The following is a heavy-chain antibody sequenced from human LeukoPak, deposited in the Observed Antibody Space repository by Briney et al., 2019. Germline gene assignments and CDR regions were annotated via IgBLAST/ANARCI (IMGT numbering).Heavy chain of an antibody. D-gene: IGHD1-14*01. CDR1: GFTFSSYG. J-gene: IGHJ4*02. CDR3: ARDSSPLTGTTGDY. V-gene: IGHV3-33*01. Sequence: PGRSLRLACAASGFTFSSYGMHWVRQSPGTGLEWVAVIWYDGSDKYYADSVKGRFTISRDNSKNTLYLQMNSLRAEDTAVYYCARDSSPLTGTTGDYWGQGTLVTVFS. CDR2: IWYDGSDK.